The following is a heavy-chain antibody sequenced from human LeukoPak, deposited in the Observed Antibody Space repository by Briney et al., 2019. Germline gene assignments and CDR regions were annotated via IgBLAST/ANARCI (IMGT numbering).Heavy chain of an antibody. J-gene: IGHJ4*02. CDR2: IYTSGST. Sequence: PSETLSLTCTASGGSISSGSYYWSWIRQPAGKGLEWIGRIYTSGSTNYNPSLKSRVTISVDRSKNQFSLKLTSVTAADTAVYYCARVPGNDHFDYWGQGTLVTVSS. V-gene: IGHV4-61*02. CDR1: GGSISSGSYY. CDR3: ARVPGNDHFDY.